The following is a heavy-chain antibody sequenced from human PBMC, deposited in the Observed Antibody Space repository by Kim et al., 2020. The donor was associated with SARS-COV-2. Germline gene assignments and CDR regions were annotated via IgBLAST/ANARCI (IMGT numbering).Heavy chain of an antibody. CDR3: ARDLSLIRFPEGASGYGMDV. Sequence: RFTISRDNSKNTLYLQMNSLRAEDTAVYYCARDLSLIRFPEGASGYGMDVWGQGTTVTVSS. J-gene: IGHJ6*02. V-gene: IGHV3-30*07. D-gene: IGHD3-3*01.